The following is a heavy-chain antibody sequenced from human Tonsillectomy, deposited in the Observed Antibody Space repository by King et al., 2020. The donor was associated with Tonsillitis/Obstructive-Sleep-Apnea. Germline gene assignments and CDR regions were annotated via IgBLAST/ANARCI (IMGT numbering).Heavy chain of an antibody. CDR3: AKDQGSGWYWDY. Sequence: VQLVESGGGVVQPGRSLRLSCAASGFTFSTYGMHWVRQAPGKGLEWAAVISYDGRNKYYADSVKGRFTISRDNSKKTVYLQMNSLRAEDTAGYFCAKDQGSGWYWDYWGQGTLVTVST. CDR2: ISYDGRNK. J-gene: IGHJ4*02. CDR1: GFTFSTYG. V-gene: IGHV3-30*18. D-gene: IGHD6-13*01.